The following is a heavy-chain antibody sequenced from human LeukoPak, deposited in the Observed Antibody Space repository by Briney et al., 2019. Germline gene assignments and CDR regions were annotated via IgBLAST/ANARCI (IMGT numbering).Heavy chain of an antibody. CDR3: ARGSRKVATIPGGY. Sequence: ASVKVSCKASGYTFTSYDINWVRQATGQGLEWMGWMNPNSGNTGYAQKFQGRVTMTRNSSITTAYMELRSLRSDDTAVYYCARGSRKVATIPGGYWGQGTLVTVSS. J-gene: IGHJ4*02. D-gene: IGHD5-12*01. V-gene: IGHV1-8*01. CDR1: GYTFTSYD. CDR2: MNPNSGNT.